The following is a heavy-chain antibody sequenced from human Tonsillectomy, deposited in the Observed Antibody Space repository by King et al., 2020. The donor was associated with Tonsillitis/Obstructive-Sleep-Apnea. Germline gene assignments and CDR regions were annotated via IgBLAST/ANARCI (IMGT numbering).Heavy chain of an antibody. J-gene: IGHJ4*02. CDR3: ARDGGYNWNLLDY. V-gene: IGHV4-59*01. CDR2: IYYSGST. CDR1: GGSISSYY. D-gene: IGHD1-20*01. Sequence: VQLQESGPGLVKPSETLSLTCTVSGGSISSYYWSWIRQPPGKGLEWIGYIYYSGSTNYNPSLKSRVTISVDTSENEFSLKLSSVTAADTAVYYCARDGGYNWNLLDYWGQGTLVTVSS.